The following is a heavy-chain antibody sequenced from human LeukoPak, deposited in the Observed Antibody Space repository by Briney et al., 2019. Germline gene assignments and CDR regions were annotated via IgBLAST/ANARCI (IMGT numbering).Heavy chain of an antibody. J-gene: IGHJ3*02. CDR1: GYTFTSYY. CDR3: ARNRDPDFWSTDAFDI. Sequence: ASVKVSCKASGYTFTSYYMHWVRQAPGQGLEWMGGINPSGGSTSYAQKFQGRLTMTRDTSTSTVYMELSSLRSEDTAVYYCARNRDPDFWSTDAFDIWGQGTMVTVSS. V-gene: IGHV1-46*01. CDR2: INPSGGST. D-gene: IGHD3-3*01.